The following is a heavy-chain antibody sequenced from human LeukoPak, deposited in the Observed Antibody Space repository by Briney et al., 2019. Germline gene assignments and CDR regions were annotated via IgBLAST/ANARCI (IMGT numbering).Heavy chain of an antibody. V-gene: IGHV1-18*01. D-gene: IGHD6-6*01. CDR3: ARDREYSSSSWFDP. J-gene: IGHJ5*02. CDR1: GYTFTSYG. CDR2: ISAYNGNT. Sequence: ASVKVSCKASGYTFTSYGISWVRQAPGQGLEWMGWISAYNGNTNYAQKLQGRVTMTIDTSTSTAYMELRSLRSDDTAVYYCARDREYSSSSWFDPWGQGTLVTVSS.